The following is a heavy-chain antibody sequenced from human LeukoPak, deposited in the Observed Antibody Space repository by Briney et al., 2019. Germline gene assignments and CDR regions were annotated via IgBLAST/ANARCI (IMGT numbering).Heavy chain of an antibody. D-gene: IGHD1-26*01. Sequence: PGRSLRLSCAASGFTFSSYAMHWVRQAPGKGLEWVAVISYDGSNKYYADSVKGRLTISRDNSKNTLYLQMNSLRAEDTAVYYCARDTAPLLVGATRYWGQGTLVTVSS. CDR2: ISYDGSNK. CDR1: GFTFSSYA. J-gene: IGHJ4*02. V-gene: IGHV3-30*04. CDR3: ARDTAPLLVGATRY.